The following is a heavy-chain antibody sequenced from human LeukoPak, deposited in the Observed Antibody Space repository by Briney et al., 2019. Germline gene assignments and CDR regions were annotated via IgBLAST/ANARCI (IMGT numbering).Heavy chain of an antibody. J-gene: IGHJ4*02. D-gene: IGHD3-3*01. CDR1: GGTFSSYA. Sequence: GASVKVSCKASGGTFSSYAISWVRQAPGQGLEWMGGIIPIFGTANYAQKFQGRVTITADESTSTAYMELSSLRSEDTAVYYCAGSYDFWSGYYQGPYFDYWGQGTLVTVSS. CDR3: AGSYDFWSGYYQGPYFDY. CDR2: IIPIFGTA. V-gene: IGHV1-69*13.